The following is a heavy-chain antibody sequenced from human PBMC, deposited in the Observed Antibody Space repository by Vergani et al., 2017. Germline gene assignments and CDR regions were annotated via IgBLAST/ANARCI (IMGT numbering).Heavy chain of an antibody. CDR1: GGSFSGYY. J-gene: IGHJ4*02. Sequence: QVQLQQWGAGLLKPSETLSLTCAVYGGSFSGYYWSWIRQPPGKGLEWIGEINHSGSTNYNPSLKSRVTISVYKSKNQFSLKLSSVTAADTAVYYCARLRDFGYYFDYWGQGTLVTVSS. V-gene: IGHV4-34*01. D-gene: IGHD4-17*01. CDR2: INHSGST. CDR3: ARLRDFGYYFDY.